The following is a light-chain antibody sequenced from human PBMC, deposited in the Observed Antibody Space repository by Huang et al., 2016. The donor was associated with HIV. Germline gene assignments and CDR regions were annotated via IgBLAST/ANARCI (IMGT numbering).Light chain of an antibody. Sequence: EIVMTQSPATLSVSPGERATLSCRASQSVSSNLAWYQQKPGQTPRLLIDGASTRATGIPARFSGSGSGTEFTLTISRLQSEDFAVYYCQQYNNWPGTFGQGTKVEIK. CDR2: GAS. J-gene: IGKJ1*01. CDR1: QSVSSN. CDR3: QQYNNWPGT. V-gene: IGKV3-15*01.